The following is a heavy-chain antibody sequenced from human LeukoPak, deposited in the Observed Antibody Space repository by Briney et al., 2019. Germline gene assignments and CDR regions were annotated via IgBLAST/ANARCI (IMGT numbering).Heavy chain of an antibody. CDR3: ARADVDTAVVDSDY. D-gene: IGHD5-18*01. V-gene: IGHV4-61*01. Sequence: PSETLSLTCTVSGGSVSSGSYYWSWIRQPPGKGLEWIGYIYYSGSTYYDPSLKSRVTISVDTSKNQFSLKLNPVTAADTAVYYCARADVDTAVVDSDYWGQGTLVTVSS. J-gene: IGHJ4*02. CDR1: GGSVSSGSYY. CDR2: IYYSGST.